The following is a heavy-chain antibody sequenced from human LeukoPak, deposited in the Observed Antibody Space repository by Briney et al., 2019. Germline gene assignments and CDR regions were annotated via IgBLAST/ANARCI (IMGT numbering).Heavy chain of an antibody. CDR2: IYRGDNT. J-gene: IGHJ4*02. CDR3: ARGAEAGPFYFAS. V-gene: IGHV3-53*01. D-gene: IGHD6-19*01. CDR1: GFAVSSNH. Sequence: PGGSLRLSCAASGFAVSSNHMSWVRQAPGKGLEWVAIIYRGDNTYHADSVKGRFTISRDNSENTLYLQMNSLRGEDTAVYYCARGAEAGPFYFASWGQGTLVTVSS.